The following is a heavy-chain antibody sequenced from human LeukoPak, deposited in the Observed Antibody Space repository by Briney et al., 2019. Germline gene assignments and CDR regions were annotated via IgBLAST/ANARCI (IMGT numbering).Heavy chain of an antibody. CDR2: ISRAGDRT. CDR1: GFIFSSYD. Sequence: GGSLRLSCVGSGFIFSSYDMGWVRQAPGKGLEWVSSISRAGDRTYYEDSVKGRFTFSRDNSRNTMYLQMDSLRAEDTAVYYCARGESFAFDVWGQGTVVTVSS. J-gene: IGHJ3*01. CDR3: ARGESFAFDV. V-gene: IGHV3-23*01.